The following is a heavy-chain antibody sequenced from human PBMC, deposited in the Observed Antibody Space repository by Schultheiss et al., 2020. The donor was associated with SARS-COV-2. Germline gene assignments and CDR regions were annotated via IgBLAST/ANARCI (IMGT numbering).Heavy chain of an antibody. CDR3: AHSPTTLRGGMDV. D-gene: IGHD1-26*01. CDR1: GGSISSYYW. CDR2: IYWDDDK. J-gene: IGHJ6*02. Sequence: TLSLTCTVSGGSISSYYWSWIRQPPGKGLEWLALIYWDDDKRYSPSLKSRLTITKDTSKNQVVLTMTNMDPVDTATYYCAHSPTTLRGGMDVWGQGTTVTVSS. V-gene: IGHV2-5*08.